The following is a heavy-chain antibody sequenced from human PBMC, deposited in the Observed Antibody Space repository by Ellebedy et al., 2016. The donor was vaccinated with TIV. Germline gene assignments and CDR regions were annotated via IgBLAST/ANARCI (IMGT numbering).Heavy chain of an antibody. D-gene: IGHD3-3*01. CDR1: GFTFSSYG. V-gene: IGHV3-33*01. Sequence: PGGSLRLSCAASGFTFSSYGMHWVRQAPGKGLEWVAVIWYDGSNKYYADSVKGRFTISRDNSKNTLYLQMNSLRAEDTAVYYCARRHDFWSGYSDIWGQGTMVTVSS. J-gene: IGHJ3*02. CDR3: ARRHDFWSGYSDI. CDR2: IWYDGSNK.